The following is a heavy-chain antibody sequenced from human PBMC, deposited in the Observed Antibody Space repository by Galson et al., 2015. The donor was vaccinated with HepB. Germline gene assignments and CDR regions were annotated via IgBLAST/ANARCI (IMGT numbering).Heavy chain of an antibody. CDR2: IKQDGSEK. CDR3: ARLYYYDSSGYYY. CDR1: GLTFSSYW. V-gene: IGHV3-7*03. Sequence: SLRLSCAASGLTFSSYWMSWVRQAPGKGLEWVANIKQDGSEKYYVDSVKGRFTVSRANAKNSLYLQMNSLRAEDTAVYYCARLYYYDSSGYYYWGQGTLVTVSS. J-gene: IGHJ4*02. D-gene: IGHD3-22*01.